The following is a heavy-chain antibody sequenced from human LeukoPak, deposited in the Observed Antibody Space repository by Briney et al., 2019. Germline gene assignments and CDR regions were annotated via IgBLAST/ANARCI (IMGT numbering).Heavy chain of an antibody. CDR3: ARGGAAAGTKGAFDI. CDR2: IYTSGST. CDR1: GGSISSYY. Sequence: PSETLSLTCTVSGGSISSYYWSWIRQPAGKGLEWIGRIYTSGSTNYNPSLKSRVTMSVDTSKNQFSLKLSSVTAADTAVYYCARGGAAAGTKGAFDIWGQGTMVTVPS. V-gene: IGHV4-4*07. J-gene: IGHJ3*02. D-gene: IGHD6-13*01.